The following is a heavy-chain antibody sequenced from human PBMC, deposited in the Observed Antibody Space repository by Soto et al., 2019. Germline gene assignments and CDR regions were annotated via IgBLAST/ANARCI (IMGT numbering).Heavy chain of an antibody. V-gene: IGHV5-51*01. CDR3: ARPRGPVATADDGDY. CDR2: IYPGDSDV. Sequence: EVQLVQSGAEVKKPGESLRISCKASGYSFATYWIGWVRQMPGKGLEWMGIIYPGDSDVRYRPSFQGQVTISADKSISTAYLEWSSLKASDTAMYYCARPRGPVATADDGDYWGQGTLVTVSS. D-gene: IGHD5-12*01. J-gene: IGHJ4*02. CDR1: GYSFATYW.